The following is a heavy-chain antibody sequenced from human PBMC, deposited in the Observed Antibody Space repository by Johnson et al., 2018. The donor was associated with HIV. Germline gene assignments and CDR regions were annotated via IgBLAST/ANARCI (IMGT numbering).Heavy chain of an antibody. D-gene: IGHD1-14*01. CDR3: ARAGKTVTFDI. J-gene: IGHJ3*02. CDR1: GFTFSSYA. Sequence: QMLLVESGGGVVQPGRSLRLSCAASGFTFSSYAMHWVRQAPGKGLEWVAVISYDGSNKYYADSVKGRFTISRDNSKNTLYLQMNNLRAEDTAVYYCARAGKTVTFDIWGQGTMVTVSS. CDR2: ISYDGSNK. V-gene: IGHV3-30*04.